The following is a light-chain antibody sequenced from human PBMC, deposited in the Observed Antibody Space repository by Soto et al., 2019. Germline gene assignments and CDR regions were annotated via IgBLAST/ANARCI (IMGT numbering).Light chain of an antibody. Sequence: QPVLTQSSSASASLGSSVKLTCTLSSGHSSYIIAWHQQQPGKAPRYLMKLEGSGSYNKGSGVPDRFSGSSSGADRYLTISHLQSEYEADYYCETWDSNTHPVFGGGTKLTVL. V-gene: IGLV4-60*03. CDR1: SGHSSYI. J-gene: IGLJ3*02. CDR3: ETWDSNTHPV. CDR2: LEGSGSY.